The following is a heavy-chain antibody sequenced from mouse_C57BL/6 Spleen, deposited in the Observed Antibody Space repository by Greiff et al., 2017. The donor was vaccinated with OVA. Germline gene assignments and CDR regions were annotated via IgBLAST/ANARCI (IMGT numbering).Heavy chain of an antibody. CDR2: ISGGGGNT. V-gene: IGHV5-9*01. J-gene: IGHJ4*01. D-gene: IGHD4-1*01. CDR3: ARHGTGAMDY. CDR1: GFTFSSYT. Sequence: EVQRVESGGGLVKPGGSLKLSCAASGFTFSSYTMSWVRQTPEKRLEWVATISGGGGNTYYPDSVKGRFTISRDNAKNTLYLQMSSLRSEDTALYYCARHGTGAMDYWGQGTSVTVSS.